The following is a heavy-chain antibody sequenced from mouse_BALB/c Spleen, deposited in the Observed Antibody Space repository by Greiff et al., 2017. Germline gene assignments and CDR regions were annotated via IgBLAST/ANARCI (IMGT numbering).Heavy chain of an antibody. CDR2: IWSGGST. Sequence: VQLKESGPGLVQPSQSLSITCTVSGFSLTSYGVHWVRQSPGKGLEWLGVIWSGGSTDYNAAFISRLSISKDNSKSQVFFKMNSLQADDTAIYYCARNSIYDGYLYFDYWGQGTTLTVSS. CDR1: GFSLTSYG. CDR3: ARNSIYDGYLYFDY. D-gene: IGHD2-3*01. V-gene: IGHV2-4-1*01. J-gene: IGHJ2*01.